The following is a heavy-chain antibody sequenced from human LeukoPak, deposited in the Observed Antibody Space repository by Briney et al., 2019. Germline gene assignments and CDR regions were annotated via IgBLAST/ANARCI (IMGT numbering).Heavy chain of an antibody. V-gene: IGHV1-2*02. CDR3: AREDYGSGSYSSNIFDY. D-gene: IGHD3-10*01. CDR1: GYTFTGYY. J-gene: IGHJ4*02. CDR2: INPNSGGT. Sequence: ASVKVSCKASGYTFTGYYMHWVRQAPGQGLEWMGWINPNSGGTNYAQKFQGRVTMTRDASIGTAYMELSRLRSDDTAVYYCAREDYGSGSYSSNIFDYWGQGTLVTVSS.